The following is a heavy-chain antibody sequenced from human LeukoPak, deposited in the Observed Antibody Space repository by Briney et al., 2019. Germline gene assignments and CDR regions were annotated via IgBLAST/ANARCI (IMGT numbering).Heavy chain of an antibody. J-gene: IGHJ4*02. CDR2: ISAGNGNT. CDR1: GYTFTSYA. V-gene: IGHV1-3*01. CDR3: ARDSGSGSNDY. Sequence: ASVTVSCKASGYTFTSYAIHWVRQAPGQRLEWMGWISAGNGNTKYSQNFQGRVTFISNTSATTAFIELSSLRSEDAAVYYCARDSGSGSNDYWGQGTLVTVSS. D-gene: IGHD1-26*01.